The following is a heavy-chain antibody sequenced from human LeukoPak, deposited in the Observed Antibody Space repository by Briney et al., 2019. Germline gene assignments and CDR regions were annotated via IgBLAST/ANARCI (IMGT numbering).Heavy chain of an antibody. CDR3: AKDPLIQLENQFDY. V-gene: IGHV3-23*01. D-gene: IGHD5-18*01. J-gene: IGHJ4*02. CDR2: ISGSGGST. Sequence: AISGSGGSTYYADSVKGRFTISRDNSKNTLYLQMNSLRAEDTAVYYCAKDPLIQLENQFDYWGQGTLVTVSS.